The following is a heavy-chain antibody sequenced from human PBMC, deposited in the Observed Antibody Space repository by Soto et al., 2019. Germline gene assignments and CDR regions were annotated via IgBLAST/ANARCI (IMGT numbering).Heavy chain of an antibody. D-gene: IGHD3-9*01. CDR3: ARLLRYFDSNWFDP. CDR1: GFTFSGKT. Sequence: PGGSLRLSCAASGFTFSGKTMYWVRQAPGKGLEWVALISPDGSQIFYADSVKGRFTISRDNAKNSLYLQMNSLRAEDTAVYYCARLLRYFDSNWFDPWGQGTLVTVSS. CDR2: ISPDGSQI. V-gene: IGHV3-30-3*01. J-gene: IGHJ5*02.